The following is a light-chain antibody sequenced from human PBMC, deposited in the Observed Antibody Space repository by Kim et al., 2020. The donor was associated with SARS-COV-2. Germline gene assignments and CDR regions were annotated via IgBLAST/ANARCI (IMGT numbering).Light chain of an antibody. J-gene: IGLJ3*02. Sequence: GQSITISCTGTSSDVGSYNYVSWYQQHPGKAPKLMIYDVSSRPSGVSDRFSGSKSGNTASLTISGLQAEDEADYYCSSYTGSSTWVFGGGTKVTVL. CDR2: DVS. CDR1: SSDVGSYNY. CDR3: SSYTGSSTWV. V-gene: IGLV2-14*04.